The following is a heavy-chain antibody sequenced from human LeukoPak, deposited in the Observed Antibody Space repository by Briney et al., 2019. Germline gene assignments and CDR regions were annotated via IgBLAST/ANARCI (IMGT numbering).Heavy chain of an antibody. CDR3: ARGSGIAAARNAFDI. D-gene: IGHD6-13*01. J-gene: IGHJ3*02. V-gene: IGHV1-2*02. CDR1: GYTFTGYY. Sequence: ASVKVSSKASGYTFTGYYMHWVRQAPGQGLEWMGWINHNSGGTNYAQNFQGRVTMTRDTSISTAYMELRRLRSDDTAVYYCARGSGIAAARNAFDIWGQGTMVTVSS. CDR2: INHNSGGT.